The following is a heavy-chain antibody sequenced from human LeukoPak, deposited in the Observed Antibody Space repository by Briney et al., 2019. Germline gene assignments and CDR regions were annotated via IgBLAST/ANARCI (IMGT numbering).Heavy chain of an antibody. CDR3: AKDRRALYSIAAAGTFDY. CDR2: ISYDGSNK. J-gene: IGHJ4*02. D-gene: IGHD6-13*01. Sequence: WGSLRLYSAASGFTFSSYGMHRVRQAPGKGLEWVAVISYDGSNKYYADSVKGRFTISRDNSKNTLYLQMNSLRAEDTAVYYCAKDRRALYSIAAAGTFDYWGQGTLVTVSS. V-gene: IGHV3-30*18. CDR1: GFTFSSYG.